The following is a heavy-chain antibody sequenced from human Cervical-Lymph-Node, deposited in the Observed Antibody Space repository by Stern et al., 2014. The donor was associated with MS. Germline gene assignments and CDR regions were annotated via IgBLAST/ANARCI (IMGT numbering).Heavy chain of an antibody. CDR2: ISYIGST. V-gene: IGHV4-31*03. CDR1: GASISSVGYY. Sequence: LQLQESGPGLVKPSQTLSLTCTVSGASISSVGYYWTWIRQHPGKGLEWIGYISYIGSTYYNPSLLSRVSISVDTSESQFSLNLSSVTAADTALYYCARSDRLWGSFDYWGQGTLVTVSS. CDR3: ARSDRLWGSFDY. D-gene: IGHD3-16*01. J-gene: IGHJ4*02.